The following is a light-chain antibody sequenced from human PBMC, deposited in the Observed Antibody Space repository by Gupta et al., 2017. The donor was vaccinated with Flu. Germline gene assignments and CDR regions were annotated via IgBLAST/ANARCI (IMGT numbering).Light chain of an antibody. CDR1: SSNIGGNY. Sequence: QSVLIQTPSASGTPGQRITISCSGSSSNIGGNYVCWYQQVPGTAPKLLIYGDHQRPSGVSDRFSGSKSGTSASLAISGLRSEDDADYYCATWDDTLRGWVFGGGTKVTVL. CDR2: GDH. J-gene: IGLJ3*02. V-gene: IGLV1-47*01. CDR3: ATWDDTLRGWV.